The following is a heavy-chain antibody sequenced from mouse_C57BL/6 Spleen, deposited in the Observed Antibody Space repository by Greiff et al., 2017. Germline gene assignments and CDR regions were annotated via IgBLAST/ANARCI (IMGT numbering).Heavy chain of an antibody. J-gene: IGHJ1*03. D-gene: IGHD1-1*01. Sequence: QVQLQQPGAELVMPGASVKLSCKASGYTFTSYWMHWVKQRPGQGLEWIGEIDPSDSYTNYNQKFKGKSTLTVDKSSSTACMQLSSLTSEDSAVYYCARIYYGSSYGYFDVWGTGTTVTVSS. CDR1: GYTFTSYW. V-gene: IGHV1-69*01. CDR2: IDPSDSYT. CDR3: ARIYYGSSYGYFDV.